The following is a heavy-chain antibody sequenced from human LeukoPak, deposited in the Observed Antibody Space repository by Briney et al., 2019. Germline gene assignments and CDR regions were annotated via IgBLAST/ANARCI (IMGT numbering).Heavy chain of an antibody. CDR2: ISGSGGGT. D-gene: IGHD3-10*01. J-gene: IGHJ4*02. CDR1: GFTFSSYA. Sequence: GGSLRLSCAASGFTFSSYAMSWVRQAPGKGLEWVSAISGSGGGTYYADSVKGRFTISRDNSKNTLYLQMSSLRAEDAAVYYCVTDRRGILVRGTTFDYWGQGTLVTVSS. V-gene: IGHV3-23*01. CDR3: VTDRRGILVRGTTFDY.